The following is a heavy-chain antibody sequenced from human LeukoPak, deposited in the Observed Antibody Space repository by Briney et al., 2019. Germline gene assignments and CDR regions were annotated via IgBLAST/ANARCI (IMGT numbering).Heavy chain of an antibody. CDR3: ARGPEDYYGMDV. V-gene: IGHV4-30-4*01. D-gene: IGHD1-14*01. J-gene: IGHJ6*02. Sequence: SQTLSLTCTVSGGSISSGDYYWSWIRQPPGKGLEWIGYIYYSGSTYYNPSLKSRVTISVDTSKNQFSLKLSSVTAADTAVYYCARGPEDYYGMDVWGQGTTVTVSS. CDR1: GGSISSGDYY. CDR2: IYYSGST.